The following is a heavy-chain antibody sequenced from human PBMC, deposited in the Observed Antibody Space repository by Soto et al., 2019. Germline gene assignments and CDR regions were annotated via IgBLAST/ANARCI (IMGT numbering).Heavy chain of an antibody. CDR3: AKVVSGWYYFDY. D-gene: IGHD6-19*01. CDR1: GFTFSSYA. J-gene: IGHJ4*02. V-gene: IGHV3-23*01. CDR2: ISGSGGST. Sequence: EVHLLGSGGGLVQPGGSLRLSCAASGFTFSSYAMSWVRQAPGKGLEWVAGISGSGGSTYYADSVKGRFTISRDNSKNTLYLQMNSLRAEDTAVYYCAKVVSGWYYFDYWGQGTLVTVSS.